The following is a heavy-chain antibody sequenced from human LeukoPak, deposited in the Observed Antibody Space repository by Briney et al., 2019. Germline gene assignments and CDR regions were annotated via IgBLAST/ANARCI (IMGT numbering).Heavy chain of an antibody. CDR1: GFTVSSNY. CDR3: AREYAALGFDI. Sequence: GGPLRLSCAASGFTVSSNYMSWVRQAPGKGLEWVSGINWNGGSTAYADSVKGRFTISRDNAKKSLYLQMNSLRGEDTALYYCAREYAALGFDIWGQGTMVTVSS. CDR2: INWNGGST. J-gene: IGHJ3*02. D-gene: IGHD7-27*01. V-gene: IGHV3-20*04.